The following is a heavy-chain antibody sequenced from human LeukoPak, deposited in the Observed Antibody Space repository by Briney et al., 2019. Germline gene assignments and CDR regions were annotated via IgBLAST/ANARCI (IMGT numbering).Heavy chain of an antibody. Sequence: SETLSLTCAVYGGSFSGYYWSWIRQPPGKGLEWIGEINHSGSTNYNPSLKSRVTISVDTSENQFSLKLSSVTAADTAVYYCARVVAAQGGGYYYYYGMDVWGQGTTVTVSS. V-gene: IGHV4-34*01. J-gene: IGHJ6*02. D-gene: IGHD2-15*01. CDR1: GGSFSGYY. CDR3: ARVVAAQGGGYYYYYGMDV. CDR2: INHSGST.